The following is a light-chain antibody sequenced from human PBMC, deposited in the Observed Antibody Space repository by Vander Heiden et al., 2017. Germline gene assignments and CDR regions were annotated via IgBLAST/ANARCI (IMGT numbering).Light chain of an antibody. CDR2: DTF. CDR3: QQYKALLT. Sequence: DIQMTQSPSSLSASVGDRVTITCQASQDITKYLNWYQQKSGKAPKLLIYDTFNLETGVPSRFSGSGFGTDFSFTISSLQPEDTATYYCQQYKALLTFGQGTKLEIK. CDR1: QDITKY. J-gene: IGKJ2*01. V-gene: IGKV1-33*01.